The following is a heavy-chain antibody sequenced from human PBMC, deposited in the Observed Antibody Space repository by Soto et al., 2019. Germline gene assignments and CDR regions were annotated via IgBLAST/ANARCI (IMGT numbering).Heavy chain of an antibody. CDR3: ARDTDYDILTGPVDY. CDR2: ISAYNGNT. V-gene: IGHV1-18*01. D-gene: IGHD3-9*01. J-gene: IGHJ4*02. Sequence: GSVXVSSRASCYTITSCGSSWVRQAPGQGLEGMGWISAYNGNTNYAQKLQGRVTMTTDTSPSTDYMELRSLRSEDTAVYYCARDTDYDILTGPVDYWGQGPLVTVSS. CDR1: CYTITSCG.